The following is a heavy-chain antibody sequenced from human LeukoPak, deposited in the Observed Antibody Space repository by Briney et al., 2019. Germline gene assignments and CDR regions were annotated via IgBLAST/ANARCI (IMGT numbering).Heavy chain of an antibody. V-gene: IGHV3-21*01. CDR1: GFTFSSYS. CDR2: ISSSSSYI. Sequence: PGGSLRLSCAASGFTFSSYSMTWVRQAPGKGLEWVSSISSSSSYIYYADSVKGRFTISRDNAKNSLYLQMNSLRAEDTAVYYCARKLWFGELLRHPNYYGMDVWGQGTTVTVSS. D-gene: IGHD3-10*01. CDR3: ARKLWFGELLRHPNYYGMDV. J-gene: IGHJ6*02.